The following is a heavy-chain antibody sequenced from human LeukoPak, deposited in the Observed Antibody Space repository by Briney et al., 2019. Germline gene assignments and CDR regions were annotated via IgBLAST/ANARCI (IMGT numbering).Heavy chain of an antibody. CDR1: GFTVSSNY. J-gene: IGHJ4*02. D-gene: IGHD6-13*01. CDR2: INSGGST. CDR3: VSYPDVFITGGRSSSFTPLDY. Sequence: PGGSLRLSCAASGFTVSSNYMSWVRQAPGKGLEWVSGINSGGSTYHSDSLKGRFTISRDNSKNTLYLQMNSLRAEDTAVYYCVSYPDVFITGGRSSSFTPLDYWGQGTLVTVSS. V-gene: IGHV3-53*01.